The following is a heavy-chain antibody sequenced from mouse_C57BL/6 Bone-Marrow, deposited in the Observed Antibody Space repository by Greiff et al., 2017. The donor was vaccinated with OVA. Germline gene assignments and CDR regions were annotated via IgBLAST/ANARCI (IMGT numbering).Heavy chain of an antibody. Sequence: EVQLQQSGPVLVKPGASVKMSCKASGYTFTDSYMNWVKQSHEQRLEWIGVFNPYNGGISSNQKFKGKATLTVDKSSSTAYMELNSLTSEDSAVYYCARRRLRQGGYAMDYWGQGTSVTVSS. V-gene: IGHV1-19*01. CDR3: ARRRLRQGGYAMDY. CDR2: FNPYNGGI. CDR1: GYTFTDSY. D-gene: IGHD2-4*01. J-gene: IGHJ4*01.